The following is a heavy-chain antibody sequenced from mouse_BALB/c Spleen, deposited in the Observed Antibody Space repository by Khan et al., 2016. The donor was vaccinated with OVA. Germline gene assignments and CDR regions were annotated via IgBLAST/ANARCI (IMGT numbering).Heavy chain of an antibody. CDR2: INPRRGYT. J-gene: IGHJ4*01. Sequence: QVQLQQSGAEPARPGASVKMSCTASGYTFTSNTMHWVRQRPGQGLEWIGYINPRRGYTNYNQKFNDKATLTADKSSRTAYMQLSSLTSEDSAVYYCARRPTAYAMDYWGQGTSVTVSS. D-gene: IGHD1-2*01. CDR3: ARRPTAYAMDY. V-gene: IGHV1-4*01. CDR1: GYTFTSNT.